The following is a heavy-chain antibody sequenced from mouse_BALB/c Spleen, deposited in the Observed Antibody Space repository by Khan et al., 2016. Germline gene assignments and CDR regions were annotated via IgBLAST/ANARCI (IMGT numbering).Heavy chain of an antibody. J-gene: IGHJ3*01. CDR2: INPDSSTI. Sequence: EVKLLESGGGLVQPGGSLKLSCAASGFAFSRYWMSWVRQAPGKGLEWIGEINPDSSTINYTPSLKDKFIISRDKANNTLYLQMSKVRSEDTALYYCARAGYDGYFAYWGQGTLVTVSA. D-gene: IGHD2-14*01. CDR1: GFAFSRYW. CDR3: ARAGYDGYFAY. V-gene: IGHV4-1*02.